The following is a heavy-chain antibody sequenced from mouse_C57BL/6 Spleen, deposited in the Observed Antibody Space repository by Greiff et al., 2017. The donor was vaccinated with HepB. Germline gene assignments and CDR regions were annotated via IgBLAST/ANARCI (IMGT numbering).Heavy chain of an antibody. D-gene: IGHD3-2*02. CDR2: IYPGSGST. Sequence: VQLQQPGAELVKPGASVKMSCKASGYTFTSYWITWVKQRPGQGLEWIGDIYPGSGSTNYNEKFKSKATLTVDTSSSTAYMQLSSLTSEDSAVYYCAREGQLRLQGDYFDDWGQGATLTVSS. CDR1: GYTFTSYW. J-gene: IGHJ2*01. V-gene: IGHV1-55*01. CDR3: AREGQLRLQGDYFDD.